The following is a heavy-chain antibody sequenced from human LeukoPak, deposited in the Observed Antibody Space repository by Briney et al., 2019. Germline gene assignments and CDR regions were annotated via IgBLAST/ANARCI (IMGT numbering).Heavy chain of an antibody. CDR3: ARIPLTGANAFDI. D-gene: IGHD7-27*01. Sequence: SETLSLTCTVSGGSISSYYWSWIRQPPGKGLGWIGYIYYSGSTKYNPSLKSRVSISVDTSKDQFSLKLNSVTAADTAFYYCARIPLTGANAFDIWGQGTLVTVSS. CDR1: GGSISSYY. CDR2: IYYSGST. V-gene: IGHV4-59*01. J-gene: IGHJ3*02.